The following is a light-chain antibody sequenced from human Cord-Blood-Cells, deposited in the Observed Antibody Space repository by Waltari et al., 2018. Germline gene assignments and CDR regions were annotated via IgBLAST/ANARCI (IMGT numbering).Light chain of an antibody. Sequence: QSALTQPASVSGSPGQSITISCTGTSSDVGSSNLVSWYQQHPGQAPELMIYEVSKRPSWVSNRFSGSKAGNTASLTISGLQAEDEADYYCCSYAGSYVFGTGTKVTVL. J-gene: IGLJ1*01. V-gene: IGLV2-23*02. CDR3: CSYAGSYV. CDR2: EVS. CDR1: SSDVGSSNL.